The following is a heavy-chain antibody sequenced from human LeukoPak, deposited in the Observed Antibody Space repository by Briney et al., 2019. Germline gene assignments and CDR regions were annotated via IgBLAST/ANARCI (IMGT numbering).Heavy chain of an antibody. Sequence: ASVKVSCKASGYTFTSYDINWVRQATGQGLEWMGWMNPNSGNTGYAQKFQGRVTITRNTSISTAYMELSSLRSEDTAVYYCATGGLGFTFLKYYFDYWGQGTLVTVSS. CDR3: ATGGLGFTFLKYYFDY. J-gene: IGHJ4*02. CDR2: MNPNSGNT. D-gene: IGHD2-8*02. CDR1: GYTFTSYD. V-gene: IGHV1-8*03.